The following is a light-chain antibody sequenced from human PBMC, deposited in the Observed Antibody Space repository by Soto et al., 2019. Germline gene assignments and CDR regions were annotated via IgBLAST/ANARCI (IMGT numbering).Light chain of an antibody. Sequence: EIEMTQSAVTRSVSAGDRATLSCRASQSIGSSLAWYQQKRGQGPRLLIYGAITRATGVPARFSGSGSATEFTLTISSLQSEDFAVYYCQQYNQWPYTFGQGTKLEIK. J-gene: IGKJ2*01. V-gene: IGKV3-15*01. CDR1: QSIGSS. CDR3: QQYNQWPYT. CDR2: GAI.